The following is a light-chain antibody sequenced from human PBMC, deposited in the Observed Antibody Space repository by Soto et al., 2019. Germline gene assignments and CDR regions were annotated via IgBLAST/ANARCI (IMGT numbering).Light chain of an antibody. Sequence: DIQITHSPSSLSSSVLYIFTITCLASQGISNYLAWYQQKPGTVPKLLISAASTLQTGVPSRFSGGGSGTDFTLTISSLQPEDVATYYCQKYNSAPWTFGQGTKVDIK. CDR1: QGISNY. CDR2: AAS. V-gene: IGKV1-27*01. CDR3: QKYNSAPWT. J-gene: IGKJ1*01.